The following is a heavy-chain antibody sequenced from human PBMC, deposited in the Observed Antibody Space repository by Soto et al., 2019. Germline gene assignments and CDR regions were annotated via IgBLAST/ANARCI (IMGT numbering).Heavy chain of an antibody. CDR1: LLNFNIAW. J-gene: IGHJ3*02. D-gene: IGHD1-1*01. CDR3: TSMNDRDAFQI. Sequence: EEHLVESGGGLVKRGESLRLSCAASLLNFNIAWLSWVRQAPGKGLEWVGRIKNKADSGTTDNAAPVKDRFTISRDDSKSTMYLQMNSLKTEDTAMYYCTSMNDRDAFQIWGQGTMVTVSS. CDR2: IKNKADSGTT. V-gene: IGHV3-15*01.